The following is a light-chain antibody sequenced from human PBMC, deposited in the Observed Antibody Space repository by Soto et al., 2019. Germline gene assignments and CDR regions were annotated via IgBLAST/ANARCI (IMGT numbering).Light chain of an antibody. CDR2: GDN. CDR3: QSYDSSLRGVV. Sequence: QSALTQPPSVSGAPGQRVTISCTGSSSNFGAGYDVHWYQQLPGTVPKLLIYGDNNRPSGIPDRFSGSRSGTSASLTITGLQRDDEADYYCQSYDSSLRGVVIGGGTKVTVL. CDR1: SSNFGAGYD. J-gene: IGLJ2*01. V-gene: IGLV1-40*01.